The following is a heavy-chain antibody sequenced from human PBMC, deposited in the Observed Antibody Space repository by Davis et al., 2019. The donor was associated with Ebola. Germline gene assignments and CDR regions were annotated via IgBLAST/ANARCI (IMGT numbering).Heavy chain of an antibody. Sequence: GESLMISCAASGFTFSSYGMHWVRQAPGKGLEWVAVISYDGSNKYYADSVKGRFTISRDNSKNTLYLQMNSLRAEDTAVYYCAKGRQWLEYFDYWGQGTLVTVSS. CDR3: AKGRQWLEYFDY. V-gene: IGHV3-30*18. D-gene: IGHD6-19*01. J-gene: IGHJ4*02. CDR2: ISYDGSNK. CDR1: GFTFSSYG.